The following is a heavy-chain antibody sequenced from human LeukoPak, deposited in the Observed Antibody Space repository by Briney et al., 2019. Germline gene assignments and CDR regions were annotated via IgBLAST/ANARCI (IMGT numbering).Heavy chain of an antibody. Sequence: GGSLRRSCAASGFTFSSYAMHWVRQAPGKGLEWVAVISYDGSNKYYADSVKGRFTISRDNSKNTLYLQMNSLRAEDTAVYYCARGPGRYCSSTSCSHFDYWGQGTLVTVSS. V-gene: IGHV3-30-3*01. D-gene: IGHD2-2*01. J-gene: IGHJ4*02. CDR3: ARGPGRYCSSTSCSHFDY. CDR2: ISYDGSNK. CDR1: GFTFSSYA.